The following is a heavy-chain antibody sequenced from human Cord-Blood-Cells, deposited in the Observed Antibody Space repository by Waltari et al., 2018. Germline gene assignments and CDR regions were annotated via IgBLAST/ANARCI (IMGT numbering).Heavy chain of an antibody. V-gene: IGHV4-59*01. Sequence: QVQLQESGPGLVKPSETLSLTCPVPGGSISRYYWSWIRQPPGKGLEWIGYIYYRGSTNYNPALKSRVTISVDTSKNQFSLKLSSVTAADTAVYYCARGLGRTGDRPFDYWGQGTLVTVSS. D-gene: IGHD7-27*01. J-gene: IGHJ4*02. CDR3: ARGLGRTGDRPFDY. CDR2: IYYRGST. CDR1: GGSISRYY.